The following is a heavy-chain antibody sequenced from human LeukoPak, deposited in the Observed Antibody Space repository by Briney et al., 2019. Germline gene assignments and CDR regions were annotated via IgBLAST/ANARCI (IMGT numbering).Heavy chain of an antibody. V-gene: IGHV1-46*01. D-gene: IGHD3-22*01. CDR2: INPSGGST. CDR3: ARDQQYYYDSSGRKYYFDY. Sequence: ASVKVSCKASGYTFTSYYMHWVRQAPGQGLEWMGIINPSGGSTSYAQKFQGRVTMTRDTSTSTVYMELSSLRSEDTAVYYCARDQQYYYDSSGRKYYFDYWGQGTLVTVSS. J-gene: IGHJ4*02. CDR1: GYTFTSYY.